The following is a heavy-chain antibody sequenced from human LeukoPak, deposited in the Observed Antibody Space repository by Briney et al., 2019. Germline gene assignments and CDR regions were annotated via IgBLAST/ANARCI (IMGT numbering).Heavy chain of an antibody. CDR2: INPNSGGT. CDR3: ARDLTGG. V-gene: IGHV1-2*02. D-gene: IGHD3-10*01. CDR1: GGTFSSYA. Sequence: ASVKVSCKASGGTFSSYAISWVRQAPGQGLEWMGWINPNSGGTNYAQKFQGRVTMTRDTSISTAYMELSRLRSDDAAVYYCARDLTGGWGQGTLVTVSS. J-gene: IGHJ4*02.